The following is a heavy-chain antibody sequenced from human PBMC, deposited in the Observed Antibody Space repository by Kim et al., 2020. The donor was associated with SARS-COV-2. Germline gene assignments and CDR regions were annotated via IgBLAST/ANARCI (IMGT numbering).Heavy chain of an antibody. CDR3: ARHSDYGLPLGGMDV. Sequence: NPSLKSRLTISVDPSRNQFSLKLSSVTAADTAVYYCARHSDYGLPLGGMDVWGQGTTVTVSS. D-gene: IGHD4-17*01. V-gene: IGHV4-39*01. J-gene: IGHJ6*02.